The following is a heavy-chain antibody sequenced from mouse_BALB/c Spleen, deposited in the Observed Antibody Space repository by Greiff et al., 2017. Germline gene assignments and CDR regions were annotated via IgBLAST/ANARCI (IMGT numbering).Heavy chain of an antibody. CDR3: ARGGPFAY. Sequence: VKLQQPGAELVKPGASVKLSCKASGYTFTSYWMHWVKQRPGQGLEWIGEINPSNGRTNYNEKFKSKATLTVDKSSSTAYMQLSSLTSEDSAVYYCARGGPFAYWGQGTLVTVSA. CDR2: INPSNGRT. V-gene: IGHV1S81*02. J-gene: IGHJ3*01. CDR1: GYTFTSYW.